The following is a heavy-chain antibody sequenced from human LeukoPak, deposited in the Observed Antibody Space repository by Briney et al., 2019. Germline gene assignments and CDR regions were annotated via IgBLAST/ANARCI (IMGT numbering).Heavy chain of an antibody. CDR2: IKQDGSEK. CDR1: GFTFSSYA. V-gene: IGHV3-7*01. D-gene: IGHD1-20*01. CDR3: ARGGDNWNPNDYYGMDV. J-gene: IGHJ6*02. Sequence: GGSLRLSCAASGFTFSSYAMSWVRQAPGKGLEWVANIKQDGSEKYYVDSVKGRFTISRDNAKNSLYLQMNSLRAEDTAVYYCARGGDNWNPNDYYGMDVWGQGTTVTVSS.